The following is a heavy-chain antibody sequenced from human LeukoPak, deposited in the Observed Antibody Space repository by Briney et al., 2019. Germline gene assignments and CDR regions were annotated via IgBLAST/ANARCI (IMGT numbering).Heavy chain of an antibody. CDR1: GFTFSSYG. Sequence: GGSLRLSCAASGFTFSSYGMHWVRQAPGKGLEWVAVISYDGSNKYYADSVKGRFTISRDNSKNTLYLQMNSLRAEDTAVYYCAKDREGVSVYNWFDPWGQGTLVTVSS. J-gene: IGHJ5*02. D-gene: IGHD3-16*02. CDR2: ISYDGSNK. CDR3: AKDREGVSVYNWFDP. V-gene: IGHV3-30*18.